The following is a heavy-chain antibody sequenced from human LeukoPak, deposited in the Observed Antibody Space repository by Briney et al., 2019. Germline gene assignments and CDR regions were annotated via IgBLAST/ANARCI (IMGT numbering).Heavy chain of an antibody. CDR3: VIEGNSLNWFDP. CDR1: GYSISSGYY. V-gene: IGHV4-38-2*01. CDR2: VYYTGST. Sequence: SETLSLTCAVSGYSISSGYYWAWMRQPPGKGLEWIGSVYYTGSTHYNTSLKSRVTVSVDTSKNQFSLKLTYVTAADTAVYYCVIEGNSLNWFDPWGQGTLVTVSS. J-gene: IGHJ5*02. D-gene: IGHD5-12*01.